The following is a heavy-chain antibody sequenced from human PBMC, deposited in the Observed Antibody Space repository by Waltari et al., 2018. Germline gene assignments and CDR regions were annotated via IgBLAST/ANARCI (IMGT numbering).Heavy chain of an antibody. J-gene: IGHJ3*02. CDR3: ARVLGWGSGHDVFDI. Sequence: QVQLQESGPGLVKPSETLSLSCTVSGASIGSHYWSWIRQSPGKGLDWIGFIYYSGSSHYNPSLQRRVTLSADTSKNQFFLRLNSVTAADTAVYYCARVLGWGSGHDVFDIWGQGTLVTVSS. CDR1: GASIGSHY. V-gene: IGHV4-59*11. D-gene: IGHD2-21*01. CDR2: IYYSGSS.